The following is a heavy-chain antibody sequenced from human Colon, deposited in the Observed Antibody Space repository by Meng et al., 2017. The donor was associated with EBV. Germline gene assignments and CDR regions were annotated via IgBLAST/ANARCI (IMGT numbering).Heavy chain of an antibody. Sequence: VHITHSVLGSVKSSEHLSVMCAVSGASLPSNAWWSCVRQPPGKGLEWIGQIHHTVYSTFNPSLQSRVTMSVDKSQNQFFLTVRSVTASDTAVYYCARRDYGNYPLKSPWGQGVLVTVSS. J-gene: IGHJ5*02. CDR1: GASLPSNAW. CDR2: IHHTVYS. D-gene: IGHD4-17*01. CDR3: ARRDYGNYPLKSP. V-gene: IGHV4-4*02.